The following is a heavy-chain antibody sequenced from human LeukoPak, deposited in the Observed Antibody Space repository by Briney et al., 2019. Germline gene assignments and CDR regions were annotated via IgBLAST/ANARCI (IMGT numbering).Heavy chain of an antibody. CDR2: ISAYNGNT. Sequence: ASVTVSCKASGYTFTSYAMHWVRQAPGQGLEWMGWISAYNGNTNYAQKLQGRVTMTTDTSTSTAYMELRSLRSDDTAVYYCARVIESLGDWFDPWGQGTLVTVSS. J-gene: IGHJ5*02. CDR3: ARVIESLGDWFDP. V-gene: IGHV1-18*01. CDR1: GYTFTSYA. D-gene: IGHD1-26*01.